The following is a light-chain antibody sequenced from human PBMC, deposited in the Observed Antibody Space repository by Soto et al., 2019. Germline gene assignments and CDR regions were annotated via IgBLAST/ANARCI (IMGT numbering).Light chain of an antibody. CDR1: SSNIGAGYD. CDR3: QSYDSSLSGVV. CDR2: GTS. V-gene: IGLV1-40*01. Sequence: QSVLTQPPSVSGAPGQRVTISCTGSSSNIGAGYDVHWYQQLPRTVPKLLIYGTSNRPSGVPDRFSGSKSVTSASLAITGLQAEDEADYYCQSYDSSLSGVVFGGGTKVTVL. J-gene: IGLJ2*01.